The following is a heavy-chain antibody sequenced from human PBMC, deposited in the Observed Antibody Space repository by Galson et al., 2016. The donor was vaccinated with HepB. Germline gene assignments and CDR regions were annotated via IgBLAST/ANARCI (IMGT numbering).Heavy chain of an antibody. V-gene: IGHV4-39*01. Sequence: ETLSLTCTVSGGSFNSSSYYWAWIRQPPGEGLEWIGSFYYSGSTYYKSSLKSRVTISADTSKNQFSLRLSSVTAADTAVYYCARHGRGVVDYWGQGTLVAVSS. J-gene: IGHJ4*02. D-gene: IGHD2-15*01. CDR3: ARHGRGVVDY. CDR1: GGSFNSSSYY. CDR2: FYYSGST.